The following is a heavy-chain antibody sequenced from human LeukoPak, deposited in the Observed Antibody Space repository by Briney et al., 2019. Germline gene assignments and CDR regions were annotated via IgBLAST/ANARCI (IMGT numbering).Heavy chain of an antibody. CDR3: ARSTSYYDSSGYYDY. CDR2: IYPGDSDT. Sequence: GESLKISCKGSGYSFTSYWIGWVRQMAGKGLEWMGIIYPGDSDTRYSPSFQGQVTISADKSISTAYLQWSSLKASDTAMYYCARSTSYYDSSGYYDYWGQGTLVTVSS. CDR1: GYSFTSYW. J-gene: IGHJ4*02. V-gene: IGHV5-51*01. D-gene: IGHD3-22*01.